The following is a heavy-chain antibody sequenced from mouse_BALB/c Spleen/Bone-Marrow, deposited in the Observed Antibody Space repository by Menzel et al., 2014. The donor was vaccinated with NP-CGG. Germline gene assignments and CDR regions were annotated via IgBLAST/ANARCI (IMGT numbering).Heavy chain of an antibody. D-gene: IGHD1-1*01. CDR2: INPDSRTI. J-gene: IGHJ2*01. CDR3: ARCGYYGFLHY. V-gene: IGHV4-1*02. Sequence: EVKLVESGGGLVQPGGSLKLSCAASGFDFSRYWMSWVRQAPGKGLEWIGEINPDSRTINYTPSLEDKFIISRDNAKNTLDLQMSRVRSEDAGLYYCARCGYYGFLHYWGQGTTLTVSS. CDR1: GFDFSRYW.